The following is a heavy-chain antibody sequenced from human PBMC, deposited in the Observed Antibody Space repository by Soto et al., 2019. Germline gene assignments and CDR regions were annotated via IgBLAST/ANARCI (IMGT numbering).Heavy chain of an antibody. CDR3: ARSRATRQPFDY. V-gene: IGHV4-59*02. J-gene: IGHJ4*02. D-gene: IGHD1-26*01. CDR1: GGSVSTYY. Sequence: SETLSLTCNVSGGSVSTYYWSWIRQPPGKALEWIGYIYYTGSPTYNPSLKSRVTISEDTSKKTVPLKLISVTAEDTAVYYCARSRATRQPFDYWGQGTQVTVSS. CDR2: IYYTGSP.